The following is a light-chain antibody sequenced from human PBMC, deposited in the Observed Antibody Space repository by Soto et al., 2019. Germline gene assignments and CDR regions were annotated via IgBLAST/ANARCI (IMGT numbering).Light chain of an antibody. CDR1: RRVSSNY. Sequence: EIVLTQSPGTLSLSPRERATLSCTASRRVSSNYLAWYQQKPGQCPRLLIYGASSRATGIPDRFSGSGSGTDFTLTISRLEPEDFAMYYCQQYGSSSGWTFGQGTKVDIK. CDR3: QQYGSSSGWT. J-gene: IGKJ1*01. CDR2: GAS. V-gene: IGKV3-20*01.